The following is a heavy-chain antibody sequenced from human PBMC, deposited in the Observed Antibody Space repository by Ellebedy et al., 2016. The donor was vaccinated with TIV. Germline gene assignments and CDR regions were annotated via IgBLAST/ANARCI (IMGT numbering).Heavy chain of an antibody. CDR3: ARSLTREGYYYGMDV. Sequence: PGGSLRLSCAASGFTFITYSMNWVRQAPGKGLEWVSYLSSGSTTIYHADSVKGRFTVSRDNAQNSLYLQMNSLRDEETAVYYCARSLTREGYYYGMDVWGHGTTVTVSS. V-gene: IGHV3-48*02. D-gene: IGHD1-26*01. CDR1: GFTFITYS. J-gene: IGHJ6*02. CDR2: LSSGSTTI.